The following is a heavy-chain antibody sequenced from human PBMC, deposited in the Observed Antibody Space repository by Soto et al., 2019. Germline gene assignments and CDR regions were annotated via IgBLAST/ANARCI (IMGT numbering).Heavy chain of an antibody. V-gene: IGHV3-74*01. J-gene: IGHJ4*02. CDR3: ATLYLTGPFDFDY. CDR1: GFTFSNHW. D-gene: IGHD3-9*01. CDR2: INSDGSST. Sequence: GGSLRLSCAASGFTFSNHWMFWVRQGPGKGLLWVSRINSDGSSTSYAGSVKGRVTITRDTSASTAYMELSSLRSEDTAVYYCATLYLTGPFDFDYWGQGTLVTVSS.